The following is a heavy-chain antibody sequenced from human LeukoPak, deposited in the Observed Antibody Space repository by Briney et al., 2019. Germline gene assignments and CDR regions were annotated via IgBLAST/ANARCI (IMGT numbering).Heavy chain of an antibody. CDR3: AKMEWQQNYFDY. CDR2: ISGSGGTT. J-gene: IGHJ4*02. D-gene: IGHD3-3*01. Sequence: SGGSLRLSCAASGFTFSSYAMSWVRQAPGKGLEWVSTISGSGGTTYYADSVKGRFTISRDNSKNTLYPQMSSLRADDTAVYYCAKMEWQQNYFDYWGQGTLVTVSS. V-gene: IGHV3-23*01. CDR1: GFTFSSYA.